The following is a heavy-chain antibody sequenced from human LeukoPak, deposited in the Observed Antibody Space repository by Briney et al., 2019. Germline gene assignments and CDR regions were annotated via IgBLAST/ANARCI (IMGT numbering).Heavy chain of an antibody. V-gene: IGHV4-59*01. CDR2: IYYSGST. D-gene: IGHD1-26*01. J-gene: IGHJ4*02. CDR1: GGSISSYY. CDR3: ARAAYSGSYHSDY. Sequence: KPSETLSLTCTVSGGSISSYYWSWIRQPPGKGLERIGYIYYSGSTNYNPSLKSRVTISVDTSKNQFSLKLSSVTAADTAVYYCARAAYSGSYHSDYWGQGTLVTASS.